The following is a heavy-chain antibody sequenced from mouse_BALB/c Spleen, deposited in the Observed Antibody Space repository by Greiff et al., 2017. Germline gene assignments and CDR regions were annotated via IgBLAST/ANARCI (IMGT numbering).Heavy chain of an antibody. J-gene: IGHJ2*01. CDR1: GFNIKDYY. CDR2: IDPENGDT. Sequence: VHVKQSGAELVRSGASVKLSCTASGFNIKDYYMHWVKQRPEQGLEWIGWIDPENGDTEYAPKFQGKATMTADTSSNTAYLQLSSLTSEDTAVYYCNANGLRDFDYWGQGTTLTVSS. V-gene: IGHV14-4*02. CDR3: NANGLRDFDY. D-gene: IGHD3-1*01.